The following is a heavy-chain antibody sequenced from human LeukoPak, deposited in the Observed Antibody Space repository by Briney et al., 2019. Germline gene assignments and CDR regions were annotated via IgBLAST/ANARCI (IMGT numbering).Heavy chain of an antibody. V-gene: IGHV6-1*01. Sequence: SQTLSLTWAISGDTVSSKSAAWNWIRQSPSRGLEWLGRTFYRSKWKNDYAPSVRSRITINPDTSKNQFSLPLNSVTPDDTAIYYCARTNSSYVDYWGQGTQVTVSS. D-gene: IGHD4-11*01. CDR3: ARTNSSYVDY. CDR2: TFYRSKWKN. J-gene: IGHJ4*02. CDR1: GDTVSSKSAA.